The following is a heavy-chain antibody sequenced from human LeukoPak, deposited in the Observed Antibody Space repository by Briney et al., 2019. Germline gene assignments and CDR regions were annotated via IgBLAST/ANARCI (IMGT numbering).Heavy chain of an antibody. CDR1: GYTFTSHD. Sequence: ASVKVSCKASGYTFTSHDINWVRQATGQGLEWMGWMNPNSGNTGYAQKFQGRVTMTRNTSISTAYMELSSLRSEDTAVYYCARGPLLGYCSGGSCQSGMDVWGQGTTVTVSS. V-gene: IGHV1-8*01. CDR2: MNPNSGNT. CDR3: ARGPLLGYCSGGSCQSGMDV. D-gene: IGHD2-15*01. J-gene: IGHJ6*02.